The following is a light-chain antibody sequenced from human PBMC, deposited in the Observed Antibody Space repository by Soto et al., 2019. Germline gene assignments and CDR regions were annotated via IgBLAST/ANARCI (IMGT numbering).Light chain of an antibody. V-gene: IGLV3-21*02. CDR3: QVWDSGSDHPV. CDR1: NIGSKT. J-gene: IGLJ3*02. Sequence: SYELTQPLSVSVAPGQMARISCGGDNIGSKTVHWYQQKPGQAPMVVVYDDSDRPSGIPERFSGSNSGNTATLTISGVEAGDEADYFCQVWDSGSDHPVFGGGTQLTVL. CDR2: DDS.